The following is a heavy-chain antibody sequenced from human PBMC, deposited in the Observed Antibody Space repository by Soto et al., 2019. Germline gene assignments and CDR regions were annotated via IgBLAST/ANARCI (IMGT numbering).Heavy chain of an antibody. D-gene: IGHD6-19*01. V-gene: IGHV3-23*01. CDR3: AKDGGDCSGWLYYYYGMDV. Sequence: GGSLRLSCAASGFTFSSYAMSWVRQAPGKGLEWVSAISGSGGSTYYADSVKGRFTISRDNSKNTLYLQMNSLRAEDTAVYYCAKDGGDCSGWLYYYYGMDVWGQATTVTVS. J-gene: IGHJ6*02. CDR2: ISGSGGST. CDR1: GFTFSSYA.